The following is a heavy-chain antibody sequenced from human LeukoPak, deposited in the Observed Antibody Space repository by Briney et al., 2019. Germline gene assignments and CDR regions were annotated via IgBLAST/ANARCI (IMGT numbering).Heavy chain of an antibody. Sequence: SETLSLTCTVSGGSISSYYWSWIRQPPGKGLEWIGYIYYSGSTNYNPSLKSRVTISIDTSKNQFSLRLTSVTAADTAVYYCARQGIEVLPAAPYFYYYGLDVWGQGTTVTVSS. D-gene: IGHD2-2*01. CDR1: GGSISSYY. J-gene: IGHJ6*02. CDR3: ARQGIEVLPAAPYFYYYGLDV. V-gene: IGHV4-59*08. CDR2: IYYSGST.